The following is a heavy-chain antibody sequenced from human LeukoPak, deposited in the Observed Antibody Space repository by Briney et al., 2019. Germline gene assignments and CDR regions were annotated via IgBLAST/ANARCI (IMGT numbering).Heavy chain of an antibody. Sequence: PSETLSLTCTVSGGSISSYYWSWIRQPPGKGLEWIGYIYYSGSTNYNPSLKSRVTISVDSSKNQFSLKLSSVTAADTAVYYCARDMLRGVNIAYFYFYYMDVWGKGTTVTVSS. J-gene: IGHJ6*03. V-gene: IGHV4-59*13. CDR2: IYYSGST. CDR3: ARDMLRGVNIAYFYFYYMDV. CDR1: GGSISSYY. D-gene: IGHD3-10*01.